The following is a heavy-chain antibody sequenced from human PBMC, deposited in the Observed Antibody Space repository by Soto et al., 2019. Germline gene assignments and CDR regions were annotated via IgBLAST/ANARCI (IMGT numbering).Heavy chain of an antibody. V-gene: IGHV4-39*01. CDR2: IYYTGST. J-gene: IGHJ4*02. D-gene: IGHD6-19*01. CDR3: ARHASRLLTVTGGDY. Sequence: QLQLQESGPGLVKASETLSLTCTVSGASISSRTYYWGWIRQPPGKGLEWIGNIYYTGSTYYNPSLKSRVTISVDTSKNQFSLKLSSVTAADTAVYYCARHASRLLTVTGGDYWGQGTLVTVSS. CDR1: GASISSRTYY.